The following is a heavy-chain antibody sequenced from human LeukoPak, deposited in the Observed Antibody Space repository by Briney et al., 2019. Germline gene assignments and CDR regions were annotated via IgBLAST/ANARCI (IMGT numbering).Heavy chain of an antibody. D-gene: IGHD3-16*02. CDR2: ISAYNGNT. J-gene: IGHJ4*02. Sequence: ASVKVSCKASGYTFTSYGISWVRQAPGQGLEWMGWISAYNGNTSYAQKLQGRVTMTTDTSTSTAYMELRSLRSDDTAVYYCARDPSNTSGRYTYFDYWGQGTLVTVSS. CDR3: ARDPSNTSGRYTYFDY. CDR1: GYTFTSYG. V-gene: IGHV1-18*01.